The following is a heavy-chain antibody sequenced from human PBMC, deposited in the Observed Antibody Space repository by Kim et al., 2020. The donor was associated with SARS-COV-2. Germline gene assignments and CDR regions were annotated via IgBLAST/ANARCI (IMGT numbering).Heavy chain of an antibody. V-gene: IGHV3-30*01. CDR3: ARDPLFIAVAAFFDL. J-gene: IGHJ2*01. D-gene: IGHD6-19*01. Sequence: DSVKGRFTISRDNSKNTLYLQMNSLRAEDTAVYYCARDPLFIAVAAFFDLWGRGTLVTVSS.